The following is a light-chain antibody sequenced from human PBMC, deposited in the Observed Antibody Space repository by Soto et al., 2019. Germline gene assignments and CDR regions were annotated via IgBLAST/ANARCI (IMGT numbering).Light chain of an antibody. V-gene: IGKV3-20*01. CDR1: QSISNNH. CDR2: GTS. CDR3: QQYGSSPPIT. Sequence: EIVLTQSPGTLSLSPGERVTLSCRASQSISNNHLAWYQQKPGQAPRLLIHGTSSRATGIPDRFSGSGSGTDFTLTISRLEPEDFAVYYCQQYGSSPPITFGQGTRLEI. J-gene: IGKJ5*01.